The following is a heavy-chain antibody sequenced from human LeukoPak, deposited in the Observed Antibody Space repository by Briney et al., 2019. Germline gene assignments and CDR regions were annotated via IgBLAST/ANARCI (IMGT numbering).Heavy chain of an antibody. CDR2: IYYSGTT. CDR1: GGSISGYH. Sequence: PSETLSLTCTVSGGSISGYHWSWFRQPPGKGLECIAYIYYSGTTRYSPSLKSRVTISVDTSKNQFSLNLNSVTAADTAVYYCARGPDDFDYWGQGTLVTVPS. V-gene: IGHV4-59*01. D-gene: IGHD5-24*01. J-gene: IGHJ4*02. CDR3: ARGPDDFDY.